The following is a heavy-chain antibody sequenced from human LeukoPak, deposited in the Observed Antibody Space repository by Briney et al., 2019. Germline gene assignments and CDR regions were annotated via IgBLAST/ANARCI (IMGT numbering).Heavy chain of an antibody. Sequence: QPGGSRRLSCAASGFTFTGYWMHWVRQPPGKGLVWVSRITGDGSSTTYADSVKGRFTISRDNAKNTLYLQMISLRAEDTAVYYCARDTGWYFDLWGRGTLVTVSS. J-gene: IGHJ2*01. V-gene: IGHV3-74*01. CDR2: ITGDGSST. D-gene: IGHD4-17*01. CDR3: ARDTGWYFDL. CDR1: GFTFTGYW.